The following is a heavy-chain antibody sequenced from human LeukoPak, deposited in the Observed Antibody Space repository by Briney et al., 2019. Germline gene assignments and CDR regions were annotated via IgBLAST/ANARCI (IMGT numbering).Heavy chain of an antibody. Sequence: GGSLRLSCAASGFTFSSYAMSWVRQAPGKGLEWVSAISGSGGSTYYADSVKGRFTISRDNSKNTLYLQMNSLRAEDTAVYYCAGGYSYDFVDDYYYGMDVWGQGTTVTVSS. J-gene: IGHJ6*02. CDR1: GFTFSSYA. D-gene: IGHD5-18*01. CDR3: AGGYSYDFVDDYYYGMDV. V-gene: IGHV3-23*01. CDR2: ISGSGGST.